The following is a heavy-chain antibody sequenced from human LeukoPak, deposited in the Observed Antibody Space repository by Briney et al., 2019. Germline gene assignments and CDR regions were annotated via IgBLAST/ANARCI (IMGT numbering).Heavy chain of an antibody. CDR3: ARNRVSFDY. CDR1: GGSISSYY. Sequence: PSETLSLTCTVSGGSISSYYWSWIRQPPGKGLEWIGYIYYSGSTNYNPSFKSRVTISVDTSKNQFSLKLSSVTAADTAVYYCARNRVSFDYWGQGTLVTVSS. V-gene: IGHV4-59*08. CDR2: IYYSGST. J-gene: IGHJ4*02. D-gene: IGHD1-14*01.